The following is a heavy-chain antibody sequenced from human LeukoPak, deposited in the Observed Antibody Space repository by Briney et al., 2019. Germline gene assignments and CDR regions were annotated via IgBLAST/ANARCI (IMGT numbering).Heavy chain of an antibody. D-gene: IGHD1-26*01. Sequence: PGGSLRLSCAASGFIFSIYWMHWVRQAPGKGLVWVSRINTDGSRTSYADSVKGRFTISRDNAKNTLFLQMNSLRAEDTAVYYCATVPSGSYGFDIWGQGTMVTVSS. J-gene: IGHJ3*02. CDR2: INTDGSRT. V-gene: IGHV3-74*01. CDR1: GFIFSIYW. CDR3: ATVPSGSYGFDI.